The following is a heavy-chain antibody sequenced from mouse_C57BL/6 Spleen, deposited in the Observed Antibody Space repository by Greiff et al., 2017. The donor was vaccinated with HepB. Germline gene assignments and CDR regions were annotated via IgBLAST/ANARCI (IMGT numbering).Heavy chain of an antibody. CDR3: ATGTPYPFAY. J-gene: IGHJ3*01. CDR2: ISYDGSN. V-gene: IGHV3-6*01. D-gene: IGHD5-5*01. CDR1: GYSITSGYY. Sequence: EVKVEESGPGLVKPSQSLSLTCSVTGYSITSGYYWNWIRQLPGNKLEWMGYISYDGSNNYNPSLKNRIAITRDTSKNQCFLKLKSVTTEDTATYYCATGTPYPFAYWGQGTLVTVSA.